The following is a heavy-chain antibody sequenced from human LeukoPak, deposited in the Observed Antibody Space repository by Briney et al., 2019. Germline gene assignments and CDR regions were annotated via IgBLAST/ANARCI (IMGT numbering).Heavy chain of an antibody. CDR2: ISAYNDNT. J-gene: IGHJ4*02. Sequence: ASVKVSCKASGYNFTSYGLSWVRQAPGQGLEWMGWISAYNDNTNYAPKFQGRVTMTTDTSTNTADMELRSLRSDDTGVYYCARDYRKEYFDSSGYFDYWGQGTLVTVSS. CDR1: GYNFTSYG. V-gene: IGHV1-18*01. CDR3: ARDYRKEYFDSSGYFDY. D-gene: IGHD3-22*01.